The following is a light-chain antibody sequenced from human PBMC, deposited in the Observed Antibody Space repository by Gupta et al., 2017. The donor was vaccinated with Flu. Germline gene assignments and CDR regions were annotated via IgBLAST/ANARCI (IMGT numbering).Light chain of an antibody. V-gene: IGLV3-21*03. J-gene: IGLJ1*01. CDR3: QVWDSRSDNLHV. CDR2: GDS. CDR1: NIGRRS. Sequence: KTARTCCGGNNIGRRSVHWYQQKPGQANVLVVYGDSDRTSGIRECFPGSNSGNTDTLTIRRVEAGDEADYYCQVWDSRSDNLHVLGTGTKVAVL.